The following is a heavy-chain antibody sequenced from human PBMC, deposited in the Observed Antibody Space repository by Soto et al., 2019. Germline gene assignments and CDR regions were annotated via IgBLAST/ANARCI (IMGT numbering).Heavy chain of an antibody. CDR2: IYYSGST. CDR1: GGSISSGGYY. J-gene: IGHJ4*02. CDR3: ARVLITAVAGYYFDY. V-gene: IGHV4-31*03. D-gene: IGHD6-19*01. Sequence: SETLSLTCTVSGGSISSGGYYWSWIRQHPGKGLEWIGYIYYSGSTYYNPSLKSRVTISVDTSKNQFSLKLSSVTAADTAVYYCARVLITAVAGYYFDYWGQGTLVTVSS.